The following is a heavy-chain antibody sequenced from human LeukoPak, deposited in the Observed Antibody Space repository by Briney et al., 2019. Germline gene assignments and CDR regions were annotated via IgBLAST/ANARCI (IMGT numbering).Heavy chain of an antibody. J-gene: IGHJ4*02. Sequence: GASVKVSCKASGYTFTSYDINLVRQATGQGLEWMGWMNPNSGNTGYAQKFQGRVTMTRNTSISTAYMELSSLRSEDTAVYYCARGGAYCGGDCYDDYWGQGTLVTVSS. CDR1: GYTFTSYD. CDR3: ARGGAYCGGDCYDDY. CDR2: MNPNSGNT. V-gene: IGHV1-8*01. D-gene: IGHD2-21*02.